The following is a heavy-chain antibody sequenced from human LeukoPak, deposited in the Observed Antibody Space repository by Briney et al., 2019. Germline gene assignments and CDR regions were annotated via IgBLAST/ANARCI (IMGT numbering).Heavy chain of an antibody. D-gene: IGHD1-26*01. CDR1: GGSISSYY. V-gene: IGHV4-59*08. CDR3: ARAREWELLSDFDY. J-gene: IGHJ4*02. Sequence: SETLSLTCTVSGGSISSYYWSWLRQPPGKGLEWIGYIYYSGSTNYNPSLKSRVTISVDTSKNQFSLKLSSVTAADTAVYYCARAREWELLSDFDYWGQGTLVTVSS. CDR2: IYYSGST.